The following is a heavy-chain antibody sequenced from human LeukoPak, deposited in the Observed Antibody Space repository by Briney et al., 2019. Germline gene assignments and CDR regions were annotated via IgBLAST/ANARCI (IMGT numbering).Heavy chain of an antibody. CDR2: IIPILGIA. J-gene: IGHJ3*02. V-gene: IGHV1-69*02. CDR3: ARGGGTMIVVVTPDAFDI. D-gene: IGHD3-22*01. Sequence: GASVKVSCKASGGTSSSYTISWVRQAPGQGLEWMGRIIPILGIANYAQKFQGRVTITADKSTSTAYMELSSLRSEDTAVYYCARGGGTMIVVVTPDAFDIWGQGTMVTVSS. CDR1: GGTSSSYT.